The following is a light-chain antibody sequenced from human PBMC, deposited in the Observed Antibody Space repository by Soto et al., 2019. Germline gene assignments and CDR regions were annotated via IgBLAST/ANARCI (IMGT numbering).Light chain of an antibody. CDR1: KLGDKY. CDR3: QAWDSSTAV. V-gene: IGLV3-1*01. CDR2: QDT. J-gene: IGLJ3*02. Sequence: SSELTQPPSLSVSPGQTATITCSGEKLGDKYACWYQQKPGQSPVVVIYQDTERPSGIPERFSGSNSGDTATLTISGTQTIDEADYYCQAWDSSTAVFGGGTKLTVL.